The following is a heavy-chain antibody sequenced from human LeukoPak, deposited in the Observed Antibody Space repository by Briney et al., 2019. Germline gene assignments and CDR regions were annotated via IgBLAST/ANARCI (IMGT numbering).Heavy chain of an antibody. CDR3: AREFKSGYGMWA. CDR2: ISGSGGST. Sequence: PGGSLRLSCAASGFTFSTYAMSWVRQAPGKGLEWVSAISGSGGSTYYAGSVKGRFTISRDNAENSLHLQMDSLRAEDTAVYYCAREFKSGYGMWAWGQGTLVTVSS. CDR1: GFTFSTYA. V-gene: IGHV3-23*01. D-gene: IGHD5-18*01. J-gene: IGHJ5*02.